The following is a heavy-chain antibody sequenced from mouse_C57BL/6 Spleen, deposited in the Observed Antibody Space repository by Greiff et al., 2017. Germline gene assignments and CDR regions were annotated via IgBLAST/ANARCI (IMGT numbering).Heavy chain of an antibody. V-gene: IGHV1-50*01. CDR3: ARSDYGSSSAWFAY. J-gene: IGHJ3*01. CDR2: IDPSDSYT. Sequence: VKLQQPGAELVKPGASVKLSCKASGYTFTSYWMQWVKQRPGQGLEWIGEIDPSDSYTNYNQKFKGKATLTVDTSSSTAYMQLSSLTSEDSAVYYCARSDYGSSSAWFAYWGQGTLVTVSA. D-gene: IGHD1-1*01. CDR1: GYTFTSYW.